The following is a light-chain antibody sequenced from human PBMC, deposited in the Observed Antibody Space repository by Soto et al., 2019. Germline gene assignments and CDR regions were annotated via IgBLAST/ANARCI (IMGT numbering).Light chain of an antibody. CDR3: CSYAGSRFYV. Sequence: QSALTQPASVSGSPGQSITISCTGTSSDVGSYNLVSWYPHHPCKAPKLMIYEGSKRPSGVSNRFSGSKSGNTASLTISGLQAEYEANYYCCSYAGSRFYVFGTGTKLTVL. CDR2: EGS. V-gene: IGLV2-23*01. J-gene: IGLJ1*01. CDR1: SSDVGSYNL.